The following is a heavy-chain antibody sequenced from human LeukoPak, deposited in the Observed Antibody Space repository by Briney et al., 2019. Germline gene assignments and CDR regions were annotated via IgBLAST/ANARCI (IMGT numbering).Heavy chain of an antibody. CDR3: AREDTAMVSLFDY. D-gene: IGHD5-18*01. V-gene: IGHV4-4*02. CDR1: GGSISNSNW. CDR2: IYYSGST. J-gene: IGHJ4*02. Sequence: SGTLSLTCAVSGGSISNSNWWSWVRQPPGKGLEWIGYIYYSGSTYYNPSLKSRVTISVDTSKNQFSLKLSSVTAADTAVYYCAREDTAMVSLFDYWGQGTLVTVSS.